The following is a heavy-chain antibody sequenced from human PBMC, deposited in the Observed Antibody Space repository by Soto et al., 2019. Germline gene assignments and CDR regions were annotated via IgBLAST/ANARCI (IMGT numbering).Heavy chain of an antibody. V-gene: IGHV3-33*01. CDR3: ATVTYGDYDGY. CDR1: GFTFSSYG. J-gene: IGHJ4*02. D-gene: IGHD4-17*01. CDR2: IWYDGSNK. Sequence: GGSLRLSCAASGFTFSSYGMHWVRQAPGKGLEWVAVIWYDGSNKYYADSVKGRFTISRDNSKNTLYLQMNSLRAEDTAVYYCATVTYGDYDGYWGQGTLVTVSS.